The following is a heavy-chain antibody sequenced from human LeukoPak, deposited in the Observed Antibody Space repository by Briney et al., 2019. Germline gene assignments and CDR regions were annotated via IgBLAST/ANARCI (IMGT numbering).Heavy chain of an antibody. V-gene: IGHV4-34*01. D-gene: IGHD3-22*01. CDR1: GGSFSGYY. CDR3: ARVWGVTDFYDSRGAFDI. CDR2: INHSGST. Sequence: SETLSLTCAVYGGSFSGYYWSWIRQPPGKGLEWIGEINHSGSTNYNPSLKSRVSISVDTSKNQFSLKLNSVTAADTAVYYCARVWGVTDFYDSRGAFDIWGQGTMVTVSS. J-gene: IGHJ3*02.